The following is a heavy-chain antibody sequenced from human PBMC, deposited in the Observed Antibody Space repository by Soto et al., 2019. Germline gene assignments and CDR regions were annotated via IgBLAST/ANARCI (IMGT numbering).Heavy chain of an antibody. CDR1: GYTFTGYY. J-gene: IGHJ3*02. Sequence: ASVKVSCKASGYTFTGYYMHWVRQAPGQGLEWMGWINPNSGGTNYAQKFQGWVTMTRDTSISTAYMELSRLRSDDTAVYYCARAPAGPWFGAPDIWGQGTMVTVSS. CDR3: ARAPAGPWFGAPDI. CDR2: INPNSGGT. D-gene: IGHD3-10*01. V-gene: IGHV1-2*04.